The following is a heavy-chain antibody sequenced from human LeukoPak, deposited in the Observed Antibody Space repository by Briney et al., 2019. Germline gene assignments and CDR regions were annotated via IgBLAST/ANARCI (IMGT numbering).Heavy chain of an antibody. V-gene: IGHV4-30-4*01. CDR3: ARATYYYGSGSYLWFDP. Sequence: SQTLSLTCTVSGGSISSGDYYWSWIRQPPGKGLEWIGYIYYSGSTYYNPSLKSRVTISVDTSKNQFSLKLSSVTAADTAAYYCARATYYYGSGSYLWFDPWGQGTLVTVSS. CDR1: GGSISSGDYY. J-gene: IGHJ5*02. D-gene: IGHD3-10*01. CDR2: IYYSGST.